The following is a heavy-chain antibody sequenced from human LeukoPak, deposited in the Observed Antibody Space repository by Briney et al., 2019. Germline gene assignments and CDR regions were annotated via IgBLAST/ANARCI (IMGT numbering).Heavy chain of an antibody. J-gene: IGHJ4*02. CDR3: TRDPGKWELLLLDY. Sequence: PGGSLRLSCAASGFSFSSYAMSWVRQAPGKGLEWVGFIRSKAYGGTTEYAASVKGRFTISRDDSKSIAYLQMNSLKTEDTAVYYCTRDPGKWELLLLDYWGQGTLVTVSS. CDR1: GFSFSSYA. V-gene: IGHV3-49*04. CDR2: IRSKAYGGTT. D-gene: IGHD1-26*01.